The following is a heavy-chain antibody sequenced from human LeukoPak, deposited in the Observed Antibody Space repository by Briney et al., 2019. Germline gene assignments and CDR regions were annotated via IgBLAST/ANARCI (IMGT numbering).Heavy chain of an antibody. D-gene: IGHD3-9*01. CDR2: IHYSGST. V-gene: IGHV4-59*01. CDR1: GGYISSYY. J-gene: IGHJ4*02. Sequence: SETLSLTCSVSGGYISSYYWSWIRKPPGKGLEWIGYIHYSGSTNYNPSLKSRVTISLDTSKNQFSLKMSSVTTADTAVYYCARGLTGVDYWGQGTLVTVSS. CDR3: ARGLTGVDY.